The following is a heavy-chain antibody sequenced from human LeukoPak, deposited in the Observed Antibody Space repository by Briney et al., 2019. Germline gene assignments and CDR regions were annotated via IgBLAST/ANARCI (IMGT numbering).Heavy chain of an antibody. V-gene: IGHV3-49*04. CDR3: TRVAVYCSSTSCYIHYYYYHYGMDV. Sequence: GRSLRLSCTASGFTFGDYAMSWVRQAPGKGLEWVGFIRSKSYGGTTEYAASVKGRFTISRDDSKSIAYLQMNSLKTEDTAVYYCTRVAVYCSSTSCYIHYYYYHYGMDVWGQGTTVTVSS. CDR1: GFTFGDYA. D-gene: IGHD2-2*02. CDR2: IRSKSYGGTT. J-gene: IGHJ6*02.